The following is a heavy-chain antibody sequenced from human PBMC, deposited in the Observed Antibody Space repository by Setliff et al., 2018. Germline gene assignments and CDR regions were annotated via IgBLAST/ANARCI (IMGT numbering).Heavy chain of an antibody. CDR3: ARQGRDGALAPITYYFDH. D-gene: IGHD1-26*01. V-gene: IGHV5-51*01. Sequence: PGESLTISCKGSGYSFTTHWIGWVRQVPGKGPEWMGIIFPHDSDTTYSPSFQGQVTISADKSINTVYLQWSSLKASDTAMYYCARQGRDGALAPITYYFDHWGQGAQVTVSS. CDR1: GYSFTTHW. J-gene: IGHJ4*02. CDR2: IFPHDSDT.